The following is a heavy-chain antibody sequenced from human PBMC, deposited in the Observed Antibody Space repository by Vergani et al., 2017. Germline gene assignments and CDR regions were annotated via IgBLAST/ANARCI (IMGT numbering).Heavy chain of an antibody. V-gene: IGHV3-30*02. J-gene: IGHJ4*02. Sequence: QVQLVESGGGVVQPGGSLTLSCQASGFTFSLYGMHWVRQAPAKGLEWVAYIRFDAIDPFYSDSVRGRFSVSRANSKNTEFLRMNSLRTEDTAVYYCAKDRTRSGSGYYLLDSWGQGTLVTVSS. CDR3: AKDRTRSGSGYYLLDS. CDR2: IRFDAIDP. CDR1: GFTFSLYG. D-gene: IGHD3-3*01.